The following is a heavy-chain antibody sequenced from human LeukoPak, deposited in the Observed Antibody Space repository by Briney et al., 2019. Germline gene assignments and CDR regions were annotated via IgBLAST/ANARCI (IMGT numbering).Heavy chain of an antibody. CDR1: GGSIGRYW. D-gene: IGHD4-23*01. V-gene: IGHV4-59*01. J-gene: IGHJ3*02. CDR3: ATHPTVITRFDI. Sequence: SETLSLTCSVSGGSIGRYWWSWIRQPPGKGLEWIGYIYYTGSTNCNPSPKSRVTISLDMSKNRLSLKLSSVTAADTAVYYCATHPTVITRFDIWGQGTMVTVSS. CDR2: IYYTGST.